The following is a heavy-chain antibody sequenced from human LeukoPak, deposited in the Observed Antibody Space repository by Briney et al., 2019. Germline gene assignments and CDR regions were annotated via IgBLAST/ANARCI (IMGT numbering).Heavy chain of an antibody. CDR1: GFTFSSYA. Sequence: PGGSLRLSCAASGFTFSSYAMHWVRQAPGKGLGXVAAILHDGSNKYYADSVKGRFTISRDNSKNTLSLQMNSLRADDTAVYYCGRDGDSSGYFYFDNWGQGTLVTVSS. CDR3: GRDGDSSGYFYFDN. J-gene: IGHJ4*02. CDR2: ILHDGSNK. V-gene: IGHV3-30-3*01. D-gene: IGHD3-22*01.